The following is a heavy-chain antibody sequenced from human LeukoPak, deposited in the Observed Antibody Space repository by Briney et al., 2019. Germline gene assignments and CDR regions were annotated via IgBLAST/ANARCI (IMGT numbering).Heavy chain of an antibody. CDR1: GFAFSSYA. CDR3: AKGPESYYYDSSGPVNNWFDP. CDR2: ISGSGGST. D-gene: IGHD3-22*01. Sequence: PGGSLRLSCAASGFAFSSYAMSWVRQAPGKGLEWVSAISGSGGSTYYADSVKGRFTISRDNSKNTLYLQMNSLGAEDTAVYYCAKGPESYYYDSSGPVNNWFDPWGQGTLVTVSS. V-gene: IGHV3-23*01. J-gene: IGHJ5*02.